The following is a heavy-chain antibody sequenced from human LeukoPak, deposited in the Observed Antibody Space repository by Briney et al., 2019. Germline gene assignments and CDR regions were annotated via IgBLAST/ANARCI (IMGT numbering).Heavy chain of an antibody. Sequence: PGGSLRLSCAASGFTFSSYGMHWVRQAPGKGLEWVAVIWYDGSNKYYADSVKGRFTISRDNSKNTLHLQMNSLRAEDTAVYYCAKSRRDGYNKDAFDIWGQGTMVTVSS. D-gene: IGHD5-24*01. CDR3: AKSRRDGYNKDAFDI. CDR1: GFTFSSYG. CDR2: IWYDGSNK. J-gene: IGHJ3*02. V-gene: IGHV3-33*06.